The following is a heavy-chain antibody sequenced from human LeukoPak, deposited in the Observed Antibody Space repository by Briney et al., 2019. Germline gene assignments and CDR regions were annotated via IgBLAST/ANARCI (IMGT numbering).Heavy chain of an antibody. D-gene: IGHD7-27*01. Sequence: ETLSLTCSVSGSSISSRYYWGWIRQSPGKGLEWVSSVSGSSNYIYYADSVKGRFTISRDNAKNSLYLQMNSLRAEDTAVYYCAKDGPYATGDYFDYWGQGTLVTVSS. V-gene: IGHV3-21*01. CDR3: AKDGPYATGDYFDY. J-gene: IGHJ4*02. CDR1: GSSISSRYY. CDR2: VSGSSNYI.